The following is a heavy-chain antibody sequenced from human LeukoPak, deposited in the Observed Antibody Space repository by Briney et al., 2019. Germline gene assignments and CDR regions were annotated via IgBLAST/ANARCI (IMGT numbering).Heavy chain of an antibody. D-gene: IGHD3-9*01. CDR3: ARGLYSQADIFDY. V-gene: IGHV3-64*01. Sequence: GGSLRLSCAASGFTFSSYAMHWVRQAPGKGLEYVSAISSNGGSTYYANSVKGRFTISRDNSKNTLYLQMGSLRAEDMAVYYCARGLYSQADIFDYWGQGTLVTVSS. CDR1: GFTFSSYA. CDR2: ISSNGGST. J-gene: IGHJ4*02.